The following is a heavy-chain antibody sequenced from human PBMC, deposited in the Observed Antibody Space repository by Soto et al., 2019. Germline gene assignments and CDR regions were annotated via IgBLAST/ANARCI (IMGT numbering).Heavy chain of an antibody. V-gene: IGHV3-15*07. Sequence: GGSLRLSCAASGFTFSNAWMNWVRQAPGKGLEWVGRIKSKTDGGTTDYAAPVKGRFTISRDDSKNTLYLQMNSLKTEDTAVYYCTTDKKPAAGTSRAWYYYGMDVWGQGTTVTVSS. D-gene: IGHD6-13*01. CDR3: TTDKKPAAGTSRAWYYYGMDV. CDR1: GFTFSNAW. CDR2: IKSKTDGGTT. J-gene: IGHJ6*02.